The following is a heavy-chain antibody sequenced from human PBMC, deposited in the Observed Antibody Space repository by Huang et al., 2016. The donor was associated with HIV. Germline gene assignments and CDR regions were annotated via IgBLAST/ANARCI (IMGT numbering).Heavy chain of an antibody. CDR1: GGSFSNYY. CDR2: INHRGKS. Sequence: VQLQQWGTGLLKPSETLSLKCAVYGGSFSNYYWSWIRQSPGKGPEWIGEINHRGKSTHNPSLRSRITMSIDTSKSQVYLNLTSVTTADTGVYYCARPEMIDGTPDSSWNYFDSWGQGTLVIVSS. CDR3: ARPEMIDGTPDSSWNYFDS. V-gene: IGHV4-34*02. D-gene: IGHD2-21*01. J-gene: IGHJ4*02.